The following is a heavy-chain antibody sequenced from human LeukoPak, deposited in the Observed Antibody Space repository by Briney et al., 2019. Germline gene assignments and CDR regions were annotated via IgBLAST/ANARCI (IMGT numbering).Heavy chain of an antibody. J-gene: IGHJ5*02. D-gene: IGHD5-12*01. V-gene: IGHV4-39*01. CDR2: IYYSGST. Sequence: SGTLPLTCTVSGGSISTSSYYWGWIRQPPGEGLEWIGSIYYSGSTYYNPSLKSRVTISLDTSKNQFSLKLSSVTAADTAVYYCARHPKYSGYDRWFDPWGQGTLVTVSS. CDR3: ARHPKYSGYDRWFDP. CDR1: GGSISTSSYY.